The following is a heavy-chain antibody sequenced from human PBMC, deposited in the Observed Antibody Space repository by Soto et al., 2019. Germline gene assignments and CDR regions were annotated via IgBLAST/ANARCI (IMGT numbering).Heavy chain of an antibody. Sequence: EVQLVESGGGLVQPGGSLRLSCAASGFTVSSNYMSWVRQAPGKGLEWVSVIYSGGSTYYADSVKGRSTISRHNSKNTLYLQMNSLSAEDTAVYYCARDRIGGPPMDVWGQGTTVTVSS. V-gene: IGHV3-53*04. CDR3: ARDRIGGPPMDV. D-gene: IGHD2-21*01. J-gene: IGHJ6*02. CDR1: GFTVSSNY. CDR2: IYSGGST.